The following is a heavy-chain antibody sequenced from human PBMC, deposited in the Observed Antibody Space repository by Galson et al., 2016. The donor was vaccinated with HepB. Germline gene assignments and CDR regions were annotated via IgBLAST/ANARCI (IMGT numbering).Heavy chain of an antibody. D-gene: IGHD3-16*01. J-gene: IGHJ4*02. Sequence: SETLSLTCGVSSGSITNSNYWSWVRQPTGKGREWIGEVSNKGKTNFNPSLASRLSMSFDMSTNEASLRLNFMTAEDTATYFCTRESGAFVPFGFWGQGAPVVVSS. CDR1: SGSITNSNY. CDR2: VSNKGKT. V-gene: IGHV4-4*02. CDR3: TRESGAFVPFGF.